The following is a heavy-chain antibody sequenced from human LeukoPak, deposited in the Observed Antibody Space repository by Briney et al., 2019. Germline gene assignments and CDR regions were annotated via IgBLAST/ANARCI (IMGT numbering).Heavy chain of an antibody. D-gene: IGHD3-22*01. CDR1: GFTFSSYA. J-gene: IGHJ4*02. Sequence: SGGFLRLSCAASGFTFSSYAMSWDRQAPGKGLEWVSAISGSGGSTYYADSVKGRFTISRDNAKSSLYLQMNSLRAEDTAVYYCARVGVGSGYYVAVLDYWGQGTLVTVSS. CDR3: ARVGVGSGYYVAVLDY. V-gene: IGHV3-23*01. CDR2: ISGSGGST.